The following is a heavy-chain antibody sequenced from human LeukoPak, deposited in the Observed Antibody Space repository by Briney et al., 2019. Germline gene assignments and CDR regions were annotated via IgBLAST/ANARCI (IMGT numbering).Heavy chain of an antibody. V-gene: IGHV4-34*01. CDR3: ASLIWSGYYRPDYFDY. CDR1: GGSFSGYY. J-gene: IGHJ4*02. D-gene: IGHD3-3*01. CDR2: INHSGST. Sequence: KSSETLSLTCAVYGGSFSGYYWSWIRQRPGKGLEWIGEINHSGSTNYNPSLKSRVTISVDTSTNQFSLKLSSVTAADTAVYYCASLIWSGYYRPDYFDYWGQGTLVTVSS.